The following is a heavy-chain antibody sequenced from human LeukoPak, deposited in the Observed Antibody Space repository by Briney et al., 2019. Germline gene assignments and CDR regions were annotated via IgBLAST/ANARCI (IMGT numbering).Heavy chain of an antibody. J-gene: IGHJ4*02. V-gene: IGHV3-9*01. D-gene: IGHD2-2*01. CDR3: AKDRYCTSSSCPIDY. CDR1: GYSFDEYA. Sequence: GGSLRLSCVGSGYSFDEYAMHWVRQAPGKGLEWVSGINWKSDKIGYADSVKGRFTISRDNSRNSLYLRMNSLRVEDTALYYCAKDRYCTSSSCPIDYWGQGTMVTVSS. CDR2: INWKSDKI.